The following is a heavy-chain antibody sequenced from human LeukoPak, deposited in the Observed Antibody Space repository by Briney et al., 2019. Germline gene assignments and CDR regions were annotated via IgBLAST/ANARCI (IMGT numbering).Heavy chain of an antibody. J-gene: IGHJ4*02. D-gene: IGHD5-18*01. CDR1: GFTFSSYG. CDR3: AKERNPYTAMVTYFDY. V-gene: IGHV3-30*02. Sequence: GGSLRLSCAASGFTFSSYGMHWVRQAPGKGLEWVAFLRYDGSNKYYADSVKGRFTISRDNSKNTLYLQMNSLRAEDTAVYYCAKERNPYTAMVTYFDYWGQGTLVTVSS. CDR2: LRYDGSNK.